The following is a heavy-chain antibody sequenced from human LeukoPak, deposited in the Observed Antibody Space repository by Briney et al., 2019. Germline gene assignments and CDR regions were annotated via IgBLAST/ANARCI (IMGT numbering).Heavy chain of an antibody. D-gene: IGHD5-12*01. CDR3: ARGSLPLNRGYSGYDRRTLGAYFDY. CDR2: ISSSSSYI. CDR1: GFTFSSYS. Sequence: GGSLRLSCAASGFTFSSYSMNWVRQAPGKGLEWVSSISSSSSYIYYADSVKGRFTISRDNAKNSLYLQMNSLRAEDTAVYYCARGSLPLNRGYSGYDRRTLGAYFDYWGQGTLVTVSS. J-gene: IGHJ4*02. V-gene: IGHV3-21*01.